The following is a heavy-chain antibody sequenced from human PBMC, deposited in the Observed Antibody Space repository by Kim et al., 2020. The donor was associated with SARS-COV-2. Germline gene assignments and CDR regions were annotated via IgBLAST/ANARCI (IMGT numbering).Heavy chain of an antibody. J-gene: IGHJ4*02. CDR1: GASISSGGYY. V-gene: IGHV4-31*03. CDR2: IYYSGST. Sequence: SETLSLTCTVSGASISSGGYYWSWIRQHPGKGLEWIGYIYYSGSTYYNPSLKRRVTISVDTSKNQFSLKLSSVTAADTAVYYCAEGAFDSSGYYFDYWGQGTLDTVSS. D-gene: IGHD3-22*01. CDR3: AEGAFDSSGYYFDY.